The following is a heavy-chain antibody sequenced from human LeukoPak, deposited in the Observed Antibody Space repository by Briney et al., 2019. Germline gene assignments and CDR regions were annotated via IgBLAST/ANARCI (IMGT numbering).Heavy chain of an antibody. CDR2: IYYSGST. Sequence: SETLSLTCTVSGGSISSSSYYWGWVRQPPGKGLEWIGSIYYSGSTYYNPSLKSRVTISVDTSKNQFSLKLSPVTAADTAVYYCAKGAGVRGVIRPPTDYWGQGTLVTVSS. J-gene: IGHJ4*02. CDR1: GGSISSSSYY. D-gene: IGHD3-10*01. V-gene: IGHV4-39*07. CDR3: AKGAGVRGVIRPPTDY.